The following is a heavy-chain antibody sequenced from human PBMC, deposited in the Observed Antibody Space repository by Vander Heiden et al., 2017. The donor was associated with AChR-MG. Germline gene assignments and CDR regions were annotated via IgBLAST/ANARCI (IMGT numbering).Heavy chain of an antibody. CDR2: IYYSGST. CDR1: GGSISSSSYY. D-gene: IGHD3-3*01. CDR3: ARQKLPVLRFLEWLPHLCYFDY. J-gene: IGHJ4*02. Sequence: QLQLQESGPGLVKPSETLSLTCTVPGGSISSSSYYWGGIGQPPGKGLEWIGSIYYSGSTYSNPSLKSRVTISVDTSKNQFSLKLSSVTAADTAVYYCARQKLPVLRFLEWLPHLCYFDYWGQGTLVTASS. V-gene: IGHV4-39*01.